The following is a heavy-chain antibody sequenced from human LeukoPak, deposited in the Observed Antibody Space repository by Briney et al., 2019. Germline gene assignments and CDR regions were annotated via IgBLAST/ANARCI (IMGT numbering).Heavy chain of an antibody. D-gene: IGHD5-18*01. CDR3: ARAWIQLWSLFDP. Sequence: PSETLSLTCTVSGGSISSYYWSWIRQPPGKGLEWNGYIYYSGSTNYNPSLKSRVTISVDTSKNQFSLKLSSVTAADTAVYYCARAWIQLWSLFDPWGQGTLVTVSS. J-gene: IGHJ5*02. V-gene: IGHV4-59*01. CDR2: IYYSGST. CDR1: GGSISSYY.